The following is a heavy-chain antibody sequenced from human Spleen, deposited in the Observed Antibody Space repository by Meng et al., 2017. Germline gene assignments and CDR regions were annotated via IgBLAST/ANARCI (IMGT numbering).Heavy chain of an antibody. D-gene: IGHD2-2*01. Sequence: GGSLRLSCPPYAFTFTTYSMNWVRQGPGKGRGWVSSISSSSSYIYYADSVKGRCTITRDNAKNTLSLQMNSLRAEDAAVYVCASSRGPAAIGYYYYVMDVWGQGTTVTVSS. CDR3: ASSRGPAAIGYYYYVMDV. J-gene: IGHJ6*02. CDR1: AFTFTTYS. CDR2: ISSSSSYI. V-gene: IGHV3-21*01.